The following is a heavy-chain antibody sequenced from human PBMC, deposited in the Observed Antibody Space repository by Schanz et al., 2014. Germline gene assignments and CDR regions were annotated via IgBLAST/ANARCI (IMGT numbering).Heavy chain of an antibody. V-gene: IGHV1-18*01. D-gene: IGHD3-9*01. CDR3: ARDAADFYDILTEEDY. Sequence: QVQLVQSGAEVKKPGASVRVSCKASGYTFTTCAMSWVRQAPGQGLEWVGWISVYTGNTKYGQKLQGRVTMTTDTSTSTAYMELRSLRSDDTAVYYCARDAADFYDILTEEDYWGQGTLVTVSS. J-gene: IGHJ4*02. CDR1: GYTFTTCA. CDR2: ISVYTGNT.